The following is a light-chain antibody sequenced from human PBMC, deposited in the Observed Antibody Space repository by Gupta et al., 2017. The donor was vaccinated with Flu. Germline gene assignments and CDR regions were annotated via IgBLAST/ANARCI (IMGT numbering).Light chain of an antibody. CDR3: CSYAGAPYV. Sequence: GTGSDVGNYILVSWYQQHQGKVPKLIIFEVSKRPLGIPNRFSGSKSGKTASLTISGLQAEDEGDYYCCSYAGAPYVFVTGTKVTVL. CDR1: GSDVGNYIL. CDR2: EVS. V-gene: IGLV2-23*02. J-gene: IGLJ1*01.